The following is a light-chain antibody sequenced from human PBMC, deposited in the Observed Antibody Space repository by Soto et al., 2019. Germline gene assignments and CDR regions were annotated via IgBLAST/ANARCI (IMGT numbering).Light chain of an antibody. CDR1: QSISSY. J-gene: IGKJ3*01. CDR3: QQSYSTPLT. CDR2: AAS. Sequence: DIQMTQSPSSLSASVGDRVTITSRASQSISSYLNWYQQKPEKAPKLLIYAASSLQSGVPSRFSGSGSGTDFTLTISSLQPEDFATYYCQQSYSTPLTFGPGTKVDIK. V-gene: IGKV1-39*01.